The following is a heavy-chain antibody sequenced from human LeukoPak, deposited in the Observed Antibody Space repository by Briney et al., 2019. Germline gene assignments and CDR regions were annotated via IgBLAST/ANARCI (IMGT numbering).Heavy chain of an antibody. J-gene: IGHJ4*02. CDR1: GFTFNTYA. D-gene: IGHD5-18*01. CDR3: AKDFGYSYGWVDY. V-gene: IGHV3-23*01. Sequence: GGSLRLSCAASGFTFNTYALSWVRQAPGKGLEWVSTISGNGGKSYSAGSVKGRFTISRDNSKNTLYLQMNSLRAEDTALYYCAKDFGYSYGWVDYWGQGILVAVSS. CDR2: ISGNGGKS.